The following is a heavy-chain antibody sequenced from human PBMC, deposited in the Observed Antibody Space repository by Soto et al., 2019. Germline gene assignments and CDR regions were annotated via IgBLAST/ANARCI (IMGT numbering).Heavy chain of an antibody. CDR3: ATVYYYDSSGYQTAHAFDI. CDR1: GYTFTSYA. CDR2: INPSGGST. Sequence: ASVKVSCKASGYTFTSYAMHWVRQAPGQGLEWMGIINPSGGSTSYAQKFQGRVTMTRDTSTSTVYMELSSLRSEDTAVYYCATVYYYDSSGYQTAHAFDIWGQGTMVTVSS. D-gene: IGHD3-22*01. V-gene: IGHV1-46*01. J-gene: IGHJ3*02.